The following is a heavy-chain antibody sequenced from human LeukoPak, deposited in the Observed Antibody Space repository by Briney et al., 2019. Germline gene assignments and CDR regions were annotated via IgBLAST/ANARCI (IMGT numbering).Heavy chain of an antibody. Sequence: PGGSLRLSCAASGFTFSSYEMNWVRQAPGKGLEWVSYISSSGSTIYYAGSVKGRFTISRDNAKNSLYLQMNSLRAEDTAIYYCARIMVATTREAFDYWGQGTRVTVSS. V-gene: IGHV3-48*03. CDR2: ISSSGSTI. CDR3: ARIMVATTREAFDY. D-gene: IGHD5-12*01. J-gene: IGHJ4*02. CDR1: GFTFSSYE.